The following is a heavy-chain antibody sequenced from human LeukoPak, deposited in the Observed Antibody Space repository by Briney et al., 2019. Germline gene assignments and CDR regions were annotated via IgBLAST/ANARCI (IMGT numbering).Heavy chain of an antibody. CDR1: GGTFSSYA. Sequence: SVKVSCKASGGTFSSYAISWVRQAPGQGLEWMGRIIPILGIANYAQKFQGRVTITADKSTSTAYMELSSLRSEDTAVYYCASGYSSSWYRGADYWGQGTLVTVSS. V-gene: IGHV1-69*04. D-gene: IGHD6-13*01. CDR3: ASGYSSSWYRGADY. CDR2: IIPILGIA. J-gene: IGHJ4*02.